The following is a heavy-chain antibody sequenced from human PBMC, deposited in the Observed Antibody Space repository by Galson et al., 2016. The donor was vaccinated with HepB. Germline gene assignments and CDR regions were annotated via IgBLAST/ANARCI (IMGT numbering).Heavy chain of an antibody. CDR3: ASEIRIRTVRGSMISNGVDI. D-gene: IGHD3-16*01. V-gene: IGHV3-48*01. Sequence: SLRLSCAASGFTFNIYNMNWYRQAPGKGLEWLSHITRSSNNIYYADSVKGRFTISRDNARNTLYLHMNGLRGYDTAVYYCASEIRIRTVRGSMISNGVDIWGRGTTVIV. CDR2: ITRSSNNI. CDR1: GFTFNIYN. J-gene: IGHJ6*02.